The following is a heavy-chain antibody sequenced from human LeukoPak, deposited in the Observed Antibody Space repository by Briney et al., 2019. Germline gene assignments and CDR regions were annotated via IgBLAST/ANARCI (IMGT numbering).Heavy chain of an antibody. CDR2: IHYSGSS. Sequence: PSQTLSLTCTVSGGSISSGSYYWSWIRQHPGKGLEWIGYIHYSGSSYYNPSLESRMTISVDASKNRFSLNLSSVTAADTAVYYCARIPTGDTSDIWGQGTMVTVSS. D-gene: IGHD4-17*01. V-gene: IGHV4-31*03. CDR1: GGSISSGSYY. J-gene: IGHJ3*02. CDR3: ARIPTGDTSDI.